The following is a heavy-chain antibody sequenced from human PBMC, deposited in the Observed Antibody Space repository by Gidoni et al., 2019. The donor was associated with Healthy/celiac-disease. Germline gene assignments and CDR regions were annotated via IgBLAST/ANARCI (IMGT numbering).Heavy chain of an antibody. CDR1: GFTFSDYY. J-gene: IGHJ6*03. V-gene: IGHV3-11*01. CDR3: ARDRLLVVATIWSLYMDV. Sequence: GSLRLSCAASGFTFSDYYMSWIRQAPGKGLEWVSYISSSCSTIYYADSVKGRFTISRDNAKNSLYLQMNSLRAEDTAVYYCARDRLLVVATIWSLYMDVWGKGTTVTVSS. D-gene: IGHD5-12*01. CDR2: ISSSCSTI.